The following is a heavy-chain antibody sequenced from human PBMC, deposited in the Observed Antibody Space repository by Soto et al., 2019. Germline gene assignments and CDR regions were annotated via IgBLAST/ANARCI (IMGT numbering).Heavy chain of an antibody. CDR3: ARQLYYYDSSGYYYGPAFDI. CDR2: IYPGDSDT. D-gene: IGHD3-22*01. CDR1: GYSFTSYW. J-gene: IGHJ3*02. Sequence: RGESLKISRKGFGYSFTSYWFGWVRQGPGKGLGGMGIIYPGDSDTRYSPSFQGQVTISADKSISTAYLQWSSLKASDIAMYYCARQLYYYDSSGYYYGPAFDIWGQGTMVTVSS. V-gene: IGHV5-51*01.